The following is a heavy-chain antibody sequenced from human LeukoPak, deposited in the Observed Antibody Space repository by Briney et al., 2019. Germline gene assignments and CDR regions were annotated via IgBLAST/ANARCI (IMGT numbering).Heavy chain of an antibody. V-gene: IGHV4-34*01. J-gene: IGHJ4*02. Sequence: SETLSLTCAVYGRSFSGYYWSWIRQPPGKGLEWIGEINHSGSTNYNPSLKSRVTISVDTSKNQFSLKLSSVTAADTAVYYCARERTGTTDDRIDYWGQGTLVTVSS. D-gene: IGHD1-1*01. CDR2: INHSGST. CDR3: ARERTGTTDDRIDY. CDR1: GRSFSGYY.